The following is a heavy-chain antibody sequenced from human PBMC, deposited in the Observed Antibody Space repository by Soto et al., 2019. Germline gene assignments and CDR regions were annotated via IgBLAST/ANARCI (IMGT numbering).Heavy chain of an antibody. CDR2: IYYSGST. CDR3: ARELFGRSVWFDP. Sequence: SETLSLTCTVSGGSISSYYWSWIRQPPGKGLEWVGYIYYSGSTNYNPSLKSRVTISVDTSKNQFSLKLSSVTAADTAVYYCARELFGRSVWFDPWGQGTLVTVSS. V-gene: IGHV4-59*01. CDR1: GGSISSYY. J-gene: IGHJ5*02. D-gene: IGHD3-10*01.